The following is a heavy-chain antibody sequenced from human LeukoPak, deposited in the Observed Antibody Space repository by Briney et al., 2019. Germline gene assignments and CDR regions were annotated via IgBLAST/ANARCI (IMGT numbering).Heavy chain of an antibody. CDR1: GFTVSSNY. CDR3: ARANWGHPMYYFDY. D-gene: IGHD7-27*01. V-gene: IGHV3-66*01. J-gene: IGHJ4*02. CDR2: IYSGGST. Sequence: PGGSLRLSCAASGFTVSSNYMSCVRQAPGQGLEGGSIIYSGGSTYYADSVKGRFTITRDNSKNKLYLQMNSLRAEDTAVYSCARANWGHPMYYFDYWGQGTLVTVSS.